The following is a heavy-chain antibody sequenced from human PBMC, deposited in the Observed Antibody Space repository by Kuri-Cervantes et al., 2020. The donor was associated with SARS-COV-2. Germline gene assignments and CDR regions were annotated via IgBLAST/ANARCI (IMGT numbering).Heavy chain of an antibody. D-gene: IGHD6-13*01. CDR1: GYSFTSYW. CDR2: IYPGDSDT. CDR3: ARLPVRGSSCCYNWFDP. J-gene: IGHJ5*02. V-gene: IGHV5-51*01. Sequence: GGSLRLSCKGSGYSFTSYWIGWVRQMPGKGLEWMGIIYPGDSDTRYSPSSQGQVTISADKSISTAYLQWSSLKASDTAMYYCARLPVRGSSCCYNWFDPWGQGTLVTVSS.